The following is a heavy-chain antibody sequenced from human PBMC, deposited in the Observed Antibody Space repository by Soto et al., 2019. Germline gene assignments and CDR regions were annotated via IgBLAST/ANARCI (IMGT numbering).Heavy chain of an antibody. CDR1: GFTVGGNY. Sequence: GGSLRLSYAASGFTVGGNYVSWVRQAPGKGLEWVSVIYSGGSTYYVDSVKGRFTISRDNSKNTLYLQMNSLRAEDTAVYYCARDFYDFWSGYYRGSYYYYYGMDVWGQGTTVTVSS. CDR3: ARDFYDFWSGYYRGSYYYYYGMDV. CDR2: IYSGGST. V-gene: IGHV3-53*01. D-gene: IGHD3-3*01. J-gene: IGHJ6*02.